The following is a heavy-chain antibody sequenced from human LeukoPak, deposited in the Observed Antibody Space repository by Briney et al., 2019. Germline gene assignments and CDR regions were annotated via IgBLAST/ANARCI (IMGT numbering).Heavy chain of an antibody. V-gene: IGHV3-64*01. Sequence: GGSLRLSCAASGFTFSNYAMSWVRQAPGKGLEYVSAISSNGGSTYYANSVKGRFTISRDNSKNTLYLQMGSLRAEDMAVYYCARVGDYDILTGPSDYWGQGTLVTVSS. CDR2: ISSNGGST. J-gene: IGHJ4*02. CDR1: GFTFSNYA. D-gene: IGHD3-9*01. CDR3: ARVGDYDILTGPSDY.